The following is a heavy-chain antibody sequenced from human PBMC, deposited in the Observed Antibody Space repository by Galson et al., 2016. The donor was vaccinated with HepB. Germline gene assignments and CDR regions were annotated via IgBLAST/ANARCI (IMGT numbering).Heavy chain of an antibody. J-gene: IGHJ4*01. CDR2: VRTNNIRSGFKT. CDR1: GFPFSSHA. CDR3: ARLYCGGGSCYPRPYYFDF. V-gene: IGHV3-23*01. Sequence: SLRLSCAVSGFPFSSHAMSWVRQAPGGGLEWVSIVRTNNIRSGFKTSYADSVQGRFTVSRDDSKNALYLQMNSLRVADTAVYYCARLYCGGGSCYPRPYYFDFWGHGILVTVSP. D-gene: IGHD2-15*01.